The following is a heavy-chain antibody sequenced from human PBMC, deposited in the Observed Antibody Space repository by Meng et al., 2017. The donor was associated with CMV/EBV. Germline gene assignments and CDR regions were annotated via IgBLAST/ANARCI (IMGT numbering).Heavy chain of an antibody. Sequence: ASVKVSCKASGYTFTSYGISWVRQPPGQGLEWMGWISAYNGNTNYAQKLQGRVTMTTDTSTSTAYMELRSLRSDDTAVYYCARVPDFWSGLDDGMDVWGQGTTVTVSS. V-gene: IGHV1-18*01. J-gene: IGHJ6*02. CDR3: ARVPDFWSGLDDGMDV. D-gene: IGHD3-3*01. CDR1: GYTFTSYG. CDR2: ISAYNGNT.